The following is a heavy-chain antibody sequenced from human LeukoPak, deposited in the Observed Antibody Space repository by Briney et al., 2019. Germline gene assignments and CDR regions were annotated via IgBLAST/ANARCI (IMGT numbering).Heavy chain of an antibody. V-gene: IGHV1-69*13. D-gene: IGHD2-2*01. CDR3: VLDQGRYFYYMDV. CDR1: GGKFSSYA. J-gene: IGHJ6*03. CDR2: IIPFFGTP. Sequence: ASVKVSCKVSGGKFSSYAISWVRQAPGQGLEGVGGIIPFFGTPYYAQKFQDRVTITADESASTAYMALSSLRSEDTAVYFCVLDQGRYFYYMDVWGRGTTVTISS.